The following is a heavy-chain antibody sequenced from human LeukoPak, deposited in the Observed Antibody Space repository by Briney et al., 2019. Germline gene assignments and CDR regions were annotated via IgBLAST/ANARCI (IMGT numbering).Heavy chain of an antibody. CDR1: GFTFSRYA. D-gene: IGHD3-22*01. Sequence: GGSLRLSCAASGFTFSRYAMHWVRQAPGKGLEWVAVISYDGNNKWYADSVKGRFTISRDNSENTLYLQMDSLRAEDTAVYYCARGDAIVIITGYYFDYWGQGTLVTVSS. CDR2: ISYDGNNK. CDR3: ARGDAIVIITGYYFDY. V-gene: IGHV3-30*04. J-gene: IGHJ4*02.